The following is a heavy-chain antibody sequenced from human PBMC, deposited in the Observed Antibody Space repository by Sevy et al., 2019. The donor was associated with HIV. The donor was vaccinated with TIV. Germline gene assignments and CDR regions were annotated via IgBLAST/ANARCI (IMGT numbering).Heavy chain of an antibody. D-gene: IGHD3-10*01. V-gene: IGHV4-59*01. Sequence: SDTLSLTCTVSGGSISSYYWSWIRQPPGKGLEWIGYIYYSGSTNYNPSLKSRVTISVDTSKNQFSLKLSSVTAADTAVYYCARDGEYYYGSGSYYNHYFDYWGQGTLVTVSS. CDR2: IYYSGST. CDR3: ARDGEYYYGSGSYYNHYFDY. J-gene: IGHJ4*02. CDR1: GGSISSYY.